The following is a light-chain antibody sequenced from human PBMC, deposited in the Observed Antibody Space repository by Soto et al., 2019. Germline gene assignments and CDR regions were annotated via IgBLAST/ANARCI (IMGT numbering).Light chain of an antibody. CDR3: AAWDDSLKGYV. CDR1: SSNIGSKD. J-gene: IGLJ1*01. Sequence: QSVLTQPPSASGTPGQRVTISCSGSSSNIGSKDVNWYQQLPETAPKVLMYSNNQRPSGGPDRFYGSKSGTSASLAIIGLQSEDEADYYSAAWDDSLKGYVFGTGTKLTVL. V-gene: IGLV1-44*01. CDR2: SNN.